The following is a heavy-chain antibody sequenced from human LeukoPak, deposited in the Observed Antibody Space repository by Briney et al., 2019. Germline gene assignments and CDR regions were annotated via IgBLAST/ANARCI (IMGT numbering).Heavy chain of an antibody. V-gene: IGHV3-23*01. CDR3: AKDWSPRWLVLRDDSEYFHH. CDR2: VSGSGHTT. Sequence: GGSLRLSCAASGFTFSNYAMNWVRQAPVKGMEWVSTVSGSGHTTYYADSVKGRFTISRDNSKSTVYLQMSSLRVEDTAVYTCAKDWSPRWLVLRDDSEYFHHWGQGTLVTVSS. D-gene: IGHD6-19*01. CDR1: GFTFSNYA. J-gene: IGHJ1*01.